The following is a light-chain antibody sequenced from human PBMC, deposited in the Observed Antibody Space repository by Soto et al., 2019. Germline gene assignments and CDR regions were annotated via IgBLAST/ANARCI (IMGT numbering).Light chain of an antibody. CDR1: QSISTW. Sequence: DIQMTQSPSTLSASVGDRVTITCRASQSISTWLAWYQQKPGKAPKLLIYKASSLESGVPSRFSGSGSGTEFTLTFSSVQPDDFATYYCQQYNSYSRTFGQGTKVEIK. CDR2: KAS. CDR3: QQYNSYSRT. V-gene: IGKV1-5*03. J-gene: IGKJ1*01.